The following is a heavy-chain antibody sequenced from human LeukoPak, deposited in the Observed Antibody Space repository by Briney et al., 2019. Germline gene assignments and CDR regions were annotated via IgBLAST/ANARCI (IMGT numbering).Heavy chain of an antibody. CDR1: GYTFTSYY. CDR2: INPSGGTT. D-gene: IGHD2-15*01. V-gene: IGHV1-46*01. CDR3: ARERGYCGARTRYHFEY. J-gene: IGHJ4*02. Sequence: ASVKVSCKASGYTFTSYYMHWVRQAPGQGLEWMGIINPSGGTTTYAQKFQGRVTLTSDTSTSKVYMELSSLTSEDTAVYYCARERGYCGARTRYHFEYWGQGTLVTVSS.